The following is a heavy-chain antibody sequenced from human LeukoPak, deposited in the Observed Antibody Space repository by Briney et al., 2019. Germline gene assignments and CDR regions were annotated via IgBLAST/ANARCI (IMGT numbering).Heavy chain of an antibody. CDR2: ISLAGQT. J-gene: IGHJ4*02. V-gene: IGHV4/OR15-8*02. Sequence: SETLSLTCGVSGGSISGTNWWSWVRPPPGQGLEWIGEISLAGQTNFNPSLNSRVTMSLDKSSNQLSLHLTSVTAADTATYCSRESGPFCPFGYWGQGTLVIVSS. CDR3: SRESGPFCPFGY. D-gene: IGHD1-26*01. CDR1: GGSISGTNW.